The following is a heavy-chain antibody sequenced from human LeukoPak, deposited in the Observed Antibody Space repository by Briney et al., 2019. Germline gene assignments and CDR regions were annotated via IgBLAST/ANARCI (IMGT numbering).Heavy chain of an antibody. CDR2: IYSGGST. D-gene: IGHD3-3*01. Sequence: PGGALRLSCAASGFTVSSNYMSWVRQAPGKGREGVSVIYSGGSTYYADSVKGRFTISRDNSKNTLYLQMNSLRAEDTAVYYCARTQARTGLFWRQNNWFDPWGQGTLVTVSS. J-gene: IGHJ5*02. V-gene: IGHV3-53*01. CDR3: ARTQARTGLFWRQNNWFDP. CDR1: GFTVSSNY.